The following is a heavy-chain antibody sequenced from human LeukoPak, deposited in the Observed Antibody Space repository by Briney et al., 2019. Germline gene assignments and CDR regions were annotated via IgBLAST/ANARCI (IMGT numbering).Heavy chain of an antibody. CDR2: ISGSGGST. D-gene: IGHD3-3*01. CDR3: AKAHPFFGVVTSLDY. Sequence: GGSLRLSCAASGFTFSSYAMSWVRQAPGKGLEWVSAISGSGGSTYYADSVKGRFTISRDNSKNTLYLQMNSLGAEDTAVYYCAKAHPFFGVVTSLDYWGQGTLVTVSS. V-gene: IGHV3-23*01. J-gene: IGHJ4*02. CDR1: GFTFSSYA.